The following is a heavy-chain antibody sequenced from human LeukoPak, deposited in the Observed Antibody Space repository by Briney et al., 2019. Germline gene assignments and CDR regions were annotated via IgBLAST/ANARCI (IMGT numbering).Heavy chain of an antibody. D-gene: IGHD5-18*01. V-gene: IGHV4-34*01. Sequence: PSETLSLTCAVYGASFSGYYWSWIRQPPGKGLEWIGEINHSGSTNYNPSLKSRVTISVDTSKNQFSLRLFSVTAADTAVYYCARGGSTPMIIKYWGQGTLVTVPS. J-gene: IGHJ4*02. CDR1: GASFSGYY. CDR2: INHSGST. CDR3: ARGGSTPMIIKY.